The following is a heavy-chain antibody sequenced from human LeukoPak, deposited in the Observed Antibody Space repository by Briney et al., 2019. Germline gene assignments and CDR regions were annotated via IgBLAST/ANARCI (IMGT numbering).Heavy chain of an antibody. V-gene: IGHV1-18*01. J-gene: IGHJ6*02. Sequence: SVKVSCKASGYTFTSYGISWVRQAPGQGLEWMGWISAYNGNTNYAQKLQGRVTMTTDTSTSTAYMELRSLRSDDTAVYYCARERTTGILNYYYYGMDVWGQGTTVTVSS. CDR2: ISAYNGNT. CDR3: ARERTTGILNYYYYGMDV. D-gene: IGHD1-14*01. CDR1: GYTFTSYG.